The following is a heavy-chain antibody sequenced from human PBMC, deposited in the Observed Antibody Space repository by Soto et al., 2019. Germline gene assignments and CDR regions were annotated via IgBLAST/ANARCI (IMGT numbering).Heavy chain of an antibody. Sequence: PGGSLRLSCAASGFTFSSYGMHWVRQAPGKGQEWVAVIWYDGSNKYYADSVNGRFTISRDNSKNTLYLQMISLRAEDTAVYYCARAPSPFTIFGVVIIYPGVALYYYYDMDVWGKGTTVSVSS. CDR2: IWYDGSNK. V-gene: IGHV3-33*01. CDR1: GFTFSSYG. D-gene: IGHD3-3*01. J-gene: IGHJ6*03. CDR3: ARAPSPFTIFGVVIIYPGVALYYYYDMDV.